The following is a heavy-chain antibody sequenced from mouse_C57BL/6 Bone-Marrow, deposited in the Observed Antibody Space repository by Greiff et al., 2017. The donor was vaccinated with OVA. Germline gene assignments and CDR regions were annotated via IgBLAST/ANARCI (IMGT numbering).Heavy chain of an antibody. V-gene: IGHV3-6*01. CDR2: ISYDGSN. Sequence: EVQLVESGPGLVKPSQSLSLTCSVTGYSITSGYYWNWIRQFPGNKLEWMGYISYDGSNNYNPSLKNRISITRDTSKNQFFLKLNSVTTEDTATYYCAREEYYYGSSHWYFDVWGTGTTVTVSS. J-gene: IGHJ1*03. D-gene: IGHD1-1*01. CDR3: AREEYYYGSSHWYFDV. CDR1: GYSITSGYY.